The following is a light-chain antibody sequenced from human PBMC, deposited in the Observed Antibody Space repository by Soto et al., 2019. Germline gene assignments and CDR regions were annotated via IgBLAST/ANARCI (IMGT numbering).Light chain of an antibody. Sequence: QSVLTQPRSVSGSPGQSVTISCTGTSSDVGGYNYVSWYQQHPGKAPKLMIYDVSKRPSGVPDRFSGSKSGNTASLTISGLQAEDEADYYCCSYAGSYTFVVFGTETKVTVL. CDR1: SSDVGGYNY. CDR3: CSYAGSYTFVV. J-gene: IGLJ1*01. V-gene: IGLV2-11*01. CDR2: DVS.